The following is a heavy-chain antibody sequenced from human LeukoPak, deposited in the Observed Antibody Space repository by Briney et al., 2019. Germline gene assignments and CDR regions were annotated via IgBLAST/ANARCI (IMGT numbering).Heavy chain of an antibody. CDR2: ISSGSGSI. CDR1: GFTFGSYT. D-gene: IGHD6-19*01. CDR3: ARDQYSGHWYYALDI. Sequence: GGSLRLSCTASGFTFGSYTMNWVRQAPGEGLEWVSYISSGSGSIYYADSVKGRFTISRDNAKNSLYLQMNSLRDEDTAVYYCARDQYSGHWYYALDIWGQGTMVTVSS. V-gene: IGHV3-48*02. J-gene: IGHJ3*02.